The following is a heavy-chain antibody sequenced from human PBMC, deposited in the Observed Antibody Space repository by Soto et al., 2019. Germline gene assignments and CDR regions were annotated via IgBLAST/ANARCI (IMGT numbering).Heavy chain of an antibody. D-gene: IGHD1-26*01. Sequence: QVQLVQSGAEVREPGASVKVSCKASGYTFTTYDINWVRQATGQGLEWMGWMSPTSGNTGYAQTFQGRVAMTRDPSIGTAYIELSSLRPEDTAVYFCVGGEWELGYWGQGTLDTVSS. CDR3: VGGEWELGY. CDR2: MSPTSGNT. CDR1: GYTFTTYD. J-gene: IGHJ4*02. V-gene: IGHV1-8*01.